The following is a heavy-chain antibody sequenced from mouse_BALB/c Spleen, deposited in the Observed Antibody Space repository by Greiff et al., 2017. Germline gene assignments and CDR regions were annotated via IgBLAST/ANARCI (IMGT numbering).Heavy chain of an antibody. CDR1: GFTFSNYW. V-gene: IGHV6-6*02. Sequence: EVQLVESGGGLVQPGGSMKLSCVASGFTFSNYWMNWVRQSPEKGLEWVAEIRLKSNNYATHYAESVKGRFTISRDDSKSSVYLQMNNLRAEDTGIYYCTREGDYYGRTFAYWGQGTLVTVSA. D-gene: IGHD1-1*01. CDR2: IRLKSNNYAT. J-gene: IGHJ3*01. CDR3: TREGDYYGRTFAY.